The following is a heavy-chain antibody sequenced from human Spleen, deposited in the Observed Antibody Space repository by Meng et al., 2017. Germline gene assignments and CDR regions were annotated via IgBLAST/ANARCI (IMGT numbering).Heavy chain of an antibody. CDR2: ISAHNGNT. D-gene: IGHD6-13*01. CDR3: ARDLGNSSINDYFYCGMDV. V-gene: IGHV1-18*01. J-gene: IGHJ6*02. CDR1: GGIFSNYV. Sequence: ASVKVSRKALGGIFSNYVIGWVRQAPGQGLEWMGWISAHNGNTNYAQKLQGRVTMTTDTSTSTAYMELRSLRSDDTAVYYCARDLGNSSINDYFYCGMDVWGQGTTVTVSS.